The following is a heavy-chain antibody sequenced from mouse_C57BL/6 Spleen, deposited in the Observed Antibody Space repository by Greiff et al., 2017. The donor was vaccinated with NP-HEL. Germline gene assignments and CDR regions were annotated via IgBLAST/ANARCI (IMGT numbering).Heavy chain of an antibody. CDR2: INPNNGGT. Sequence: EVQLQQSGPELVKPGASVKISCKASGYTFTDYYMNWVKQSHGKSLEWIGDINPNNGGTSYNQKFKGKATLTVDKSSSTAYMELRSLTSEDSAVYYCARGSNFYFDYWGQGTTLTVSS. J-gene: IGHJ2*01. V-gene: IGHV1-26*01. D-gene: IGHD2-5*01. CDR1: GYTFTDYY. CDR3: ARGSNFYFDY.